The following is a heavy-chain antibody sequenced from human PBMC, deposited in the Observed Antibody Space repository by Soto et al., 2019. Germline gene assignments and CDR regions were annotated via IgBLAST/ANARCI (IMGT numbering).Heavy chain of an antibody. V-gene: IGHV1-69*05. CDR2: IIPIFGTA. CDR1: GGTFSSYA. Sequence: GASVKVSCKASGGTFSSYAISWVRQAPGQGLEWMGGIIPIFGTANYAQKLQGRVTMTTDTSTSTAYMELRSLRSDDTAVYYCARGRGLASQQLVLDAFDIWGQGTMVTVSS. CDR3: ARGRGLASQQLVLDAFDI. D-gene: IGHD6-13*01. J-gene: IGHJ3*02.